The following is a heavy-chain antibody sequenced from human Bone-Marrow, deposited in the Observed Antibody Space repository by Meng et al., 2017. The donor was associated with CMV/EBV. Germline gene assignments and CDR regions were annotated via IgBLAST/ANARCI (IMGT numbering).Heavy chain of an antibody. D-gene: IGHD6-19*01. Sequence: QVQLVQSGAEVKKPXXSXTVSCKASGYTVTDYYIHWVRQAPGQWLEWMGWINPNDDTNYAQNFQGRVTMTRDMSINTVYMELSRLTSDDTAVYYCARSSGWSRFDYWGLGTMVTVSA. CDR3: ARSSGWSRFDY. CDR2: INPNDDT. V-gene: IGHV1-2*02. CDR1: GYTVTDYY. J-gene: IGHJ4*02.